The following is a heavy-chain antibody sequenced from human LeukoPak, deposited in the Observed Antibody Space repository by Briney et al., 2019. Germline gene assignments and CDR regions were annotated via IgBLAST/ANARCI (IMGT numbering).Heavy chain of an antibody. J-gene: IGHJ5*02. CDR2: IYYSGST. D-gene: IGHD6-13*01. Sequence: SETLSLTCTVSGGSISSGDYYWSWIRQPPGKGLEWIGYIYYSGSTNYNPSLKSRVTISVDTSKNQFSLKLSSVTAADTAVYYCARVVLNWFDPWGQGTLVTVSS. V-gene: IGHV4-61*08. CDR1: GGSISSGDYY. CDR3: ARVVLNWFDP.